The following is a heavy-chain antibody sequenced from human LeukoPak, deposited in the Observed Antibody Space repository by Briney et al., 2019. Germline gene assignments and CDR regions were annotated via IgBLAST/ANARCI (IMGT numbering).Heavy chain of an antibody. CDR1: GYTFTGYY. CDR3: ANVEMATTGLDY. CDR2: INPNSGGT. Sequence: ASVKVSCKASGYTFTGYYMHWVRQAPGQGLEWMGWINPNSGGTNYAQKFQGRVTMTRGTSISTAYMELSRLRSDDTAVYYCANVEMATTGLDYWGQGTLVTVSS. V-gene: IGHV1-2*02. D-gene: IGHD5-24*01. J-gene: IGHJ4*02.